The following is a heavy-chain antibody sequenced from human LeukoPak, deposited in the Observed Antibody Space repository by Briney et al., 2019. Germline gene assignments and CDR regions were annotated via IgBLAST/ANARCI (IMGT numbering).Heavy chain of an antibody. D-gene: IGHD3-3*01. Sequence: SETLSLTCTVSGGSISSYYWSWIRQPPGKGLEWIGYIYYSGSTNYNPSLKSRVTISVDTSKNQFSLKLSSVTAADTAVYYCARPSRRGVVIPFDYWGQGTPVTVSS. CDR2: IYYSGST. CDR3: ARPSRRGVVIPFDY. J-gene: IGHJ4*02. V-gene: IGHV4-59*08. CDR1: GGSISSYY.